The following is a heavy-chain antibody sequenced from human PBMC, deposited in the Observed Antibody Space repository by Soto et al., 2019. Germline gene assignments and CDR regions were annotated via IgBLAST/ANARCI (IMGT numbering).Heavy chain of an antibody. CDR2: IIPILGIA. Sequence: QVQLVQSGAEVKKPGSSVKVSCKASGGTFSSYTISWVRQAPGQGLEWMGRIIPILGIANYAQKFQGRVTITADKSTSTAYMELSSLRSEDTAVYYCARAVVSAAYTNWFDPWGQGTLVTVSS. D-gene: IGHD2-2*01. J-gene: IGHJ5*02. V-gene: IGHV1-69*02. CDR1: GGTFSSYT. CDR3: ARAVVSAAYTNWFDP.